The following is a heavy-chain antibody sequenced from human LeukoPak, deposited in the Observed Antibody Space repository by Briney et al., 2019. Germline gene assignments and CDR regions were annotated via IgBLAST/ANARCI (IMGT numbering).Heavy chain of an antibody. D-gene: IGHD6-19*01. CDR1: GYTFTSYD. J-gene: IGHJ6*02. CDR3: AGRYSSGWYPYYYYYYGMDV. CDR2: MNPNSGNT. V-gene: IGHV1-8*01. Sequence: GASVKVSCKASGYTFTSYDINWVRQATGQGLEWMGWMNPNSGNTGYAQKVQGRVTMTRNTSISTAYMELSSLRSEDTAVYYCAGRYSSGWYPYYYYYYGMDVWGQGTTVTVSS.